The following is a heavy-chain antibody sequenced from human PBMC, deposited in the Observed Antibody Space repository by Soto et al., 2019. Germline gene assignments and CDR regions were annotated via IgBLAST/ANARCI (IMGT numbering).Heavy chain of an antibody. CDR2: ISSTTNYI. Sequence: EVQLVESGGGLVRPGGSLRLSCAASGFTFTRYSMNWVRQAPGKGLEWVSSISSTTNYIYYGDSMKGRFTISRDNAKNSRYLEMNSLRAEDTAVYYCARESEDLTSNFDCWGQGTLVTVSS. J-gene: IGHJ4*02. V-gene: IGHV3-21*06. CDR1: GFTFTRYS. CDR3: ARESEDLTSNFDC.